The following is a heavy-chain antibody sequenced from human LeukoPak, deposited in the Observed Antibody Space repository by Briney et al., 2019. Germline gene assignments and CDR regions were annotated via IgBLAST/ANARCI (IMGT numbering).Heavy chain of an antibody. CDR3: AKASLVRGVNPDY. CDR1: GFTFSSYG. J-gene: IGHJ4*02. D-gene: IGHD3-10*01. Sequence: GGSLRLSCAASGFTFSSYGMSWVRQAPGKGLEWVSAISGSGGSTYYADSVKGRFTISRDNSKNTLYLQMNSLRTEDTAVYYCAKASLVRGVNPDYWGQGTLVTVSS. V-gene: IGHV3-23*01. CDR2: ISGSGGST.